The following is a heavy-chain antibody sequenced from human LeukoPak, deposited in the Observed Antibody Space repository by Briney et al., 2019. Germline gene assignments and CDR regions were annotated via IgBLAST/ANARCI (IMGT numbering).Heavy chain of an antibody. D-gene: IGHD2-2*01. CDR1: GFTFNTYA. CDR3: AKMAVTAMTYYFDD. Sequence: PGGSLRLSCAASGFTFNTYAMNWVRQAPGKGLEWVSVIGGSGGGTDYADSVKGRFTIFRDDSKNTVYLQMNSLRVEDTAVYYCAKMAVTAMTYYFDDWGQGTLVTVS. J-gene: IGHJ4*02. CDR2: IGGSGGGT. V-gene: IGHV3-23*01.